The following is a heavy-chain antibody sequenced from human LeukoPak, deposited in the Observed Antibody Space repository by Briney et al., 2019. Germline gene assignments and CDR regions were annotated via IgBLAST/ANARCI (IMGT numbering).Heavy chain of an antibody. CDR1: GFTVSSNY. Sequence: GGSLRLSCAASGFTVSSNYMSWVRQAPGRGLEWVSVIYSGGSTYYADSVKGRFTISRGNSKNTLFLQMNCLRAGDTAVYYCARGTVTMVDYWGQGTLVTVSS. J-gene: IGHJ4*02. V-gene: IGHV3-66*01. CDR3: ARGTVTMVDY. CDR2: IYSGGST. D-gene: IGHD3-10*01.